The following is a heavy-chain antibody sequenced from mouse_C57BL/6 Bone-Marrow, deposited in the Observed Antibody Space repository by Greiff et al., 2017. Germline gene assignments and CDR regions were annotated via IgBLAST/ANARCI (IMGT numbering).Heavy chain of an antibody. CDR3: SREVTREDY. V-gene: IGHV1-50*01. CDR2: IDPSDSYT. J-gene: IGHJ2*01. Sequence: QVQLQQPGAELVKPGASVKLSCKASGYTFTSYWMQWVKQRPGQGLGWMGEIDPSDSYTNYNQKFKGKATLTVDTSSSTAYMQLSSLTSEDSAVYYCSREVTREDYWGQGTTLTVSS. CDR1: GYTFTSYW. D-gene: IGHD2-1*01.